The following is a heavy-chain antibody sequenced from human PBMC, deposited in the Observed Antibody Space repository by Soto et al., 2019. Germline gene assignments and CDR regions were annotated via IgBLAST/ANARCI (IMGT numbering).Heavy chain of an antibody. Sequence: QVQLVESGGGLVKPGGSLRLSCAASGFTFSDYYMSWIRQAPGKGLGWVSYISSSGSTIYYVDSVKGRLTISRYNAKNSLFLHVKSRKPEVRDGSCCERDSVQCLGMHVWGQGATVTVSS. CDR2: ISSSGSTI. V-gene: IGHV3-11*01. D-gene: IGHD3-16*01. CDR1: GFTFSDYY. CDR3: ERDSVQCLGMHV. J-gene: IGHJ6*02.